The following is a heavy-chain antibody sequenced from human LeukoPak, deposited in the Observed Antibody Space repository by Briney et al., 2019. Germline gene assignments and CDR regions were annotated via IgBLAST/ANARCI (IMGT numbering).Heavy chain of an antibody. CDR1: GFTFSSYW. CDR3: ARGGSIAAAGFDY. J-gene: IGHJ4*02. D-gene: IGHD6-13*01. Sequence: PGGSLRLSCAASGFTFSSYWMHWVRQAPGKGLVWVSRINSDGSSTSYADSVKGRFTISRDNAKNTLYLQMNSLRAEDTAVYYCARGGSIAAAGFDYWGQGTLVTVSS. CDR2: INSDGSST. V-gene: IGHV3-74*01.